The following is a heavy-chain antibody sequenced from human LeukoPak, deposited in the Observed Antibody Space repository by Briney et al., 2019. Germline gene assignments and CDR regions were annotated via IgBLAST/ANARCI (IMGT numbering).Heavy chain of an antibody. D-gene: IGHD2-2*01. CDR1: GFTFNSHG. Sequence: PGGSLRLSCAASGFTFNSHGMNWVRQAPGKGLEGVSSISSSSSYIYYEDSAKGRFTISRDNAKNSLYLQMNSLRAEDTAVYYCARVTPHVVVVPAALIDYYYMDVWGKGTTVTVSS. CDR2: ISSSSSYI. CDR3: ARVTPHVVVVPAALIDYYYMDV. J-gene: IGHJ6*03. V-gene: IGHV3-21*01.